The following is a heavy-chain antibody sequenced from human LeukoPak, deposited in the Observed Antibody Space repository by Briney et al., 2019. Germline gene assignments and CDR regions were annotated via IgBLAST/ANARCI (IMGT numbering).Heavy chain of an antibody. CDR1: GFTFSSYA. CDR2: ISYDGSNK. D-gene: IGHD1-26*01. CDR3: ARALKTKGATGGGGILDY. J-gene: IGHJ4*02. Sequence: PGRSLRLSCAASGFTFSSYAMHWVRQAPGKGLEWVAVISYDGSNKYYADSVKGRFTISRDNSKNTLYLQMNSLRAEDTAVYYCARALKTKGATGGGGILDYWGQGTLVTVSS. V-gene: IGHV3-30*04.